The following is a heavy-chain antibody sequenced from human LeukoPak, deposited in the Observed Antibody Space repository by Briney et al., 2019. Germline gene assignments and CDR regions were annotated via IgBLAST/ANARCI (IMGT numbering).Heavy chain of an antibody. CDR3: ARVRGRSDY. Sequence: SETLSLTCAVYGGSFSGYYWSWIRQPPGKGLEWIGEINHSGSTNYNPSLKSRVTISVDTSKNQFSLKLSSVTAADTAVYYCARVRGRSDYWGQGTLVTVSS. CDR2: INHSGST. J-gene: IGHJ4*02. CDR1: GGSFSGYY. V-gene: IGHV4-34*01. D-gene: IGHD2-15*01.